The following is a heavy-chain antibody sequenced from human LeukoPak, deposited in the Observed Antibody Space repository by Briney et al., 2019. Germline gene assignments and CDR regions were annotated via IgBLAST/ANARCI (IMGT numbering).Heavy chain of an antibody. CDR1: GFTFSSYA. CDR3: TTGTRTGLFDY. CDR2: IKSKTDGGTT. J-gene: IGHJ4*02. Sequence: GGSLRLSCAASGFTFSSYALSWVRQAPGKGLEWVGRIKSKTDGGTTDYAAPVKGRFTISRDDSKNTLYLQMNSLKTEDTAVYYCTTGTRTGLFDYWGQGTLVTVSS. D-gene: IGHD3/OR15-3a*01. V-gene: IGHV3-15*01.